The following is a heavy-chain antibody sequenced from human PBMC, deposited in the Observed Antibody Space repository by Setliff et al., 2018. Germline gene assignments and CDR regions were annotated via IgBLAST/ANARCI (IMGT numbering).Heavy chain of an antibody. D-gene: IGHD3-10*01. Sequence: GESLKISCAVSGFTFSTSWMSWVRQAPGKGLEWVANINQDGSQKYYVDSVKGRFITTRNNAKNSVFLQLTSLRAEDTAVYYCARDATHFSKFRGINIRYFNMDVWGKGTTVTVS. CDR2: INQDGSQK. J-gene: IGHJ6*03. CDR1: GFTFSTSW. V-gene: IGHV3-7*01. CDR3: ARDATHFSKFRGINIRYFNMDV.